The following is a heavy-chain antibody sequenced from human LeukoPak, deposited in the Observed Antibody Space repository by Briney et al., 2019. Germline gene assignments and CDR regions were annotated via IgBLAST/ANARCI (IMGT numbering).Heavy chain of an antibody. Sequence: ASVKVSCKASGGTLSSYAISWVRQAPGQGLEWMGGIIPIFGTANYAQKFQGRVTITADKSTSTAYMELSSLRSEDTAVYYCARELGYCSSTSCLTDAFDIWGQGTMVTVSS. D-gene: IGHD2-2*01. CDR1: GGTLSSYA. CDR3: ARELGYCSSTSCLTDAFDI. J-gene: IGHJ3*02. CDR2: IIPIFGTA. V-gene: IGHV1-69*06.